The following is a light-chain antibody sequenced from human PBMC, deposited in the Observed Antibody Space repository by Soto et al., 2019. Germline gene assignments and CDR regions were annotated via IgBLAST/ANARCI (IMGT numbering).Light chain of an antibody. Sequence: QSALTQPAYVSGSPGQSITISCTGTSSDVGRYDYVSWFQQHPGRAPKLLIYEVINRPSGVSVRFSGSKSGNTASLTISGLQAEDEADFYCTSFTSGNPWVFGGGTKLTVL. CDR2: EVI. J-gene: IGLJ3*02. CDR3: TSFTSGNPWV. V-gene: IGLV2-14*01. CDR1: SSDVGRYDY.